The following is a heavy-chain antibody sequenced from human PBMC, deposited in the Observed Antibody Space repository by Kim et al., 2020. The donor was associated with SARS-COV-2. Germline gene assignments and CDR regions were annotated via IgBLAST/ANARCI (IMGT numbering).Heavy chain of an antibody. J-gene: IGHJ5*02. CDR2: INHSGST. Sequence: SETLSLTCAVYGGSFSGYYWSWIRQPPGKGLEWIGEINHSGSTNYNPSLKSRVTISVDTSKNQFSLKLSSVTAADTAVYYCARGVLRYFDWFPHHNWFDPWGQGTLVTVSS. V-gene: IGHV4-34*01. CDR3: ARGVLRYFDWFPHHNWFDP. D-gene: IGHD3-9*01. CDR1: GGSFSGYY.